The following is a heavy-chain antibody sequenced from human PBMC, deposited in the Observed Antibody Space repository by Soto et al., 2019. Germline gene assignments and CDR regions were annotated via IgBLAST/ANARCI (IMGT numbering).Heavy chain of an antibody. V-gene: IGHV4-31*03. CDR1: VGSISSGSYY. D-gene: IGHD6-13*01. CDR2: IYYSGST. CDR3: ARGDESIAAAGQKDNWFDP. Sequence: PPETLSLTCTVSVGSISSGSYYWSWIRQHPGKGLEWIGYIYYSGSTYYNPSLKSRVTISVDTSKNQFSLKLSSVTAADTAVYYCARGDESIAAAGQKDNWFDPWGQGTLVTVSS. J-gene: IGHJ5*02.